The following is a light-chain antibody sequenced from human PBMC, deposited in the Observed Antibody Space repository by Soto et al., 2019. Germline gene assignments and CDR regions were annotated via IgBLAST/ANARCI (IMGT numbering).Light chain of an antibody. J-gene: IGKJ2*01. CDR1: QSVDSSY. CDR3: QRYGASSFT. CDR2: ATS. V-gene: IGKV3-20*01. Sequence: EIVLTQSPGTLSLSPGERATLSCRASQSVDSSYLSWYQYKPGQAPRLLIYATSSRATGIPDRFSGSGSGTDFTLTISRLEPEDFAVYYCQRYGASSFTFGQGTNLEIK.